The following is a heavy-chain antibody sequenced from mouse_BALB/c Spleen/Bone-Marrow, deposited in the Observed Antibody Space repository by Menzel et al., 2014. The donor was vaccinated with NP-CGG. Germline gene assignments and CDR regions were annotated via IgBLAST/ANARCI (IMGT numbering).Heavy chain of an antibody. CDR1: GFTFSSYG. J-gene: IGHJ3*01. V-gene: IGHV5-6*01. CDR2: ISSGGSYT. Sequence: EVQRVESGGDLVKSGGSLKLSRAASGFTFSSYGMSWVRQTPDKRLEWVATISSGGSYTYYPDSVKGRFTISRDNAKNTLYLQMSSLKSEDTAMYYCARGGGAYYGNYWFAYWGQGTLVTVSA. CDR3: ARGGGAYYGNYWFAY. D-gene: IGHD2-10*01.